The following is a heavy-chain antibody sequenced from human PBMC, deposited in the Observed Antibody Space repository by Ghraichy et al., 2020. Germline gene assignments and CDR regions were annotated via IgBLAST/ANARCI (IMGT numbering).Heavy chain of an antibody. CDR3: ARGALSQNPNFQH. CDR1: GYSFTSYW. V-gene: IGHV5-51*01. CDR2: IYPGDSDT. J-gene: IGHJ1*01. Sequence: GESLNISCKGSGYSFTSYWIGWVRQMPGKGLEWMGIIYPGDSDTRYSPSFQGQVTISADKSISTAYLQWSSLKASDTAMYYCARGALSQNPNFQHWGQGTLVTVSS. D-gene: IGHD3-9*01.